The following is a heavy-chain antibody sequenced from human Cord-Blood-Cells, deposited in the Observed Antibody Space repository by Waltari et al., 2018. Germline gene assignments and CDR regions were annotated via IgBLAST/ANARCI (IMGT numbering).Heavy chain of an antibody. CDR1: GGSFSGYY. D-gene: IGHD6-13*01. CDR3: ARVGLGYSSSWKAEKDY. J-gene: IGHJ4*02. CDR2: INQSENT. Sequence: QVQLQQWGAGLLKPSETLSLTCAVYGGSFSGYYWSWIRQPPGKGLEWSGEINQSENTSHNPALKSRVTISVDTSKNQFSLKLSSVTAADTAVYYCARVGLGYSSSWKAEKDYWGQGTLVTVSS. V-gene: IGHV4-34*01.